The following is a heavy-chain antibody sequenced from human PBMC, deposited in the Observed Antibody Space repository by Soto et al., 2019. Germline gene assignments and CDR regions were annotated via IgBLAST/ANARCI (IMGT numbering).Heavy chain of an antibody. D-gene: IGHD6-19*01. CDR3: ARGAVQWLVRRGYYYYGMDV. Sequence: QVQLQESGPGLVKPSGTLSLTCAVSGGSISSSNWWSWVRQPPGKGLEWIGEIYHSGSTNYNPSPXXRVTISVDKSXXTXSXXLRAVTAADTAVYYCARGAVQWLVRRGYYYYGMDVWGQGTTVTVSS. CDR1: GGSISSSNW. V-gene: IGHV4-4*02. CDR2: IYHSGST. J-gene: IGHJ6*02.